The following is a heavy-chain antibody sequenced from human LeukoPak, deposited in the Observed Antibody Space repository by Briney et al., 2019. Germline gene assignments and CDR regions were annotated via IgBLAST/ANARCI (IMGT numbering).Heavy chain of an antibody. CDR2: ISAYNGNT. J-gene: IGHJ6*02. CDR3: ARTGVPGYYYYGMDV. V-gene: IGHV1-18*01. Sequence: ASVKVSCKASGYTFTSYGISWVRQAPGQGLEWMGWISAYNGNTNYAQKLQGRVTTTTDTSTSTAYMELRSLRSDDTAVYYCARTGVPGYYYYGMDVWGQGTTVTVSS. CDR1: GYTFTSYG.